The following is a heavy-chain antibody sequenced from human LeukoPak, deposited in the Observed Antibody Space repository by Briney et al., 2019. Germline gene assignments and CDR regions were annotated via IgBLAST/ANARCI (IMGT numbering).Heavy chain of an antibody. CDR1: GFTFSKAW. D-gene: IGHD3-22*01. CDR3: TTVDRHMILLFDI. V-gene: IGHV3-15*01. J-gene: IGHJ3*02. Sequence: GGSLRLSCAASGFTFSKAWMTWVRQAPGKGPEWVGRIKTKTDGGTTGYAAPVKGRFTISRDDSKNTLYLQMNSLKTEDTAVYYCTTVDRHMILLFDIWGRGTMVTVSS. CDR2: IKTKTDGGTT.